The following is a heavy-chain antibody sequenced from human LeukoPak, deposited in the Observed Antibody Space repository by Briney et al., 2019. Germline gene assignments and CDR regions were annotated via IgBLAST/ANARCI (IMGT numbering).Heavy chain of an antibody. CDR3: ARDQWGNGGYVHYFDY. CDR1: GYSISSGYY. CDR2: IYHSGST. J-gene: IGHJ4*02. D-gene: IGHD5-12*01. V-gene: IGHV4-38-2*02. Sequence: KPSETLSLTCTVSGYSISSGYYWAWIRPPPGKGLEYIANIYHSGSTYYNPSLKSRVTISVDTSKNQFSLKLSSVTAADTAVYYCARDQWGNGGYVHYFDYWGQGTLVTVSS.